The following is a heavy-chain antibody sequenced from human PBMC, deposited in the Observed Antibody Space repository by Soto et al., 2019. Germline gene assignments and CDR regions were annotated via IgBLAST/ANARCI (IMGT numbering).Heavy chain of an antibody. V-gene: IGHV4-31*03. Sequence: QVQLQESGPGLVKPSQTLSLTCTVSGGSINSGGYCWSWIRQHPGKGLEWIGCISYGGSTSYNPYLKSRVTISVATSKNQFSLKLSSVTAADTAVYYCSREILAWGQGTLITVCS. D-gene: IGHD2-15*01. CDR2: ISYGGST. CDR3: SREILA. CDR1: GGSINSGGYC. J-gene: IGHJ5*02.